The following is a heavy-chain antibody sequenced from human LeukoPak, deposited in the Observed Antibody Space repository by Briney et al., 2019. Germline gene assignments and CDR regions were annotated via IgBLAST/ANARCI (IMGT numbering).Heavy chain of an antibody. V-gene: IGHV4-59*01. CDR2: TYYSGST. J-gene: IGHJ4*02. CDR1: GGSISSYY. Sequence: SETLSLTCTVSGGSISSYYWSWIRQPPGKGLEWIGYTYYSGSTNYNPSLKSRVAISVDTSKNQFSLKLSSVTAADTAVYYCARAGIEAAAGGFDYWGQGTLVTVSS. D-gene: IGHD6-13*01. CDR3: ARAGIEAAAGGFDY.